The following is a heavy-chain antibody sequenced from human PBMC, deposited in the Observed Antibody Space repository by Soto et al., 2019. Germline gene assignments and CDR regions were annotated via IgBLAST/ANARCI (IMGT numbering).Heavy chain of an antibody. CDR1: GFTFSTYS. J-gene: IGHJ4*02. V-gene: IGHV3-48*01. CDR2: ISGSSSSI. Sequence: EVQLVESGGGLVQPGGSLRLSCAASGFTFSTYSMNWVRQAPGKGLEWLSYISGSSSSIYYADSVKGRFTISRDNAKNSLYLQMNSLRAEDTAVYYCAKSETYRFDYWGQGTLVTVSS. CDR3: AKSETYRFDY.